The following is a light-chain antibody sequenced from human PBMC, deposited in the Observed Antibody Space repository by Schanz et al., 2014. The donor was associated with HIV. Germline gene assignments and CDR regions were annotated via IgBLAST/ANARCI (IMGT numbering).Light chain of an antibody. Sequence: EIVMTQTPATLSVSPGERATLSCRASQSVSTKLAWYQQKPGQAPRLLIYGASSRATGIPDRFSGSGSGTDFTLTISRLEPEDFATYCCQHYSLYPTWTFGQGTKVEMK. CDR3: QHYSLYPTWT. J-gene: IGKJ1*01. V-gene: IGKV3D-15*01. CDR2: GAS. CDR1: QSVSTK.